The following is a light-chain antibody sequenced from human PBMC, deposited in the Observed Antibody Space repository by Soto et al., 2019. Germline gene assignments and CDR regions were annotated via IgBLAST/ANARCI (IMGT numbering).Light chain of an antibody. CDR3: QQYNNWQT. V-gene: IGKV3-15*01. CDR2: GAS. J-gene: IGKJ2*01. Sequence: EIVMTQSPATLSVSPGERATLSCRASQSVSSNLAWYQQKPGQAPRLLIYGASTRATGIPARFSGSGSGTEFTLTISSLQSEDFAFYYCQQYNNWQTFGQGTKLEIK. CDR1: QSVSSN.